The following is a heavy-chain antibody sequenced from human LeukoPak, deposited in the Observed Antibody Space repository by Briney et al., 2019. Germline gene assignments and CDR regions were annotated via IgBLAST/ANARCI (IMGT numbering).Heavy chain of an antibody. Sequence: GGSLRLSCGASTFTFSSYGMSWVRQAPGKGLEWVSAISGSGDTSYYADSVKGRFTISRDNSRNTLNLQMSSLRAEDTAIYYCAKGKMTAYLSWFDPWGQGTLVTVSS. D-gene: IGHD3-9*01. CDR1: TFTFSSYG. CDR2: ISGSGDTS. CDR3: AKGKMTAYLSWFDP. J-gene: IGHJ5*02. V-gene: IGHV3-23*01.